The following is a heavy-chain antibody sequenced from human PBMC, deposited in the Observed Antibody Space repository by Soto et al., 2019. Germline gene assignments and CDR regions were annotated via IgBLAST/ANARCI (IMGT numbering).Heavy chain of an antibody. Sequence: ASVKVSCKASGYTFTGYYMHWVRQAPGQGLEWMGWINPNSGGTNYAQKFQGWVTMTRDTSISTAYMELSRLRSDDTAVYYCARDLITYYYGSGSSLYADYYYYGMDVWGQGTTVTVAS. CDR3: ARDLITYYYGSGSSLYADYYYYGMDV. J-gene: IGHJ6*02. D-gene: IGHD3-10*01. CDR1: GYTFTGYY. V-gene: IGHV1-2*04. CDR2: INPNSGGT.